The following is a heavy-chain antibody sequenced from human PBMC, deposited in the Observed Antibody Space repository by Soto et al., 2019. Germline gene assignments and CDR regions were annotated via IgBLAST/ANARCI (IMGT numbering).Heavy chain of an antibody. V-gene: IGHV3-23*01. CDR3: AKNGIRYSSSFH. D-gene: IGHD6-6*01. CDR1: GFTFSSYA. Sequence: GGSLRLSCAASGFTFSSYAMSWVRQAPGKGLEWVSAISGSGGSTYYADSVKGRFTISRDNSKNTLYLQMNSLRAEDTAAYYCAKNGIRYSSSFHWGQGTLVTVSS. J-gene: IGHJ4*02. CDR2: ISGSGGST.